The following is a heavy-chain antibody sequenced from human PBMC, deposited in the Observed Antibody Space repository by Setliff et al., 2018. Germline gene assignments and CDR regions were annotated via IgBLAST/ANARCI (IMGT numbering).Heavy chain of an antibody. CDR3: AHRGGYGADSLYYFDV. CDR1: GFSLRSIGMA. Sequence: SGPTLVNPTQTLTLTCSFSGFSLRSIGMAVGWIRQPPGKALEWLALIYWDDVKRYSPFLKNRLTITQDTSKNQVVLTLTNMDPVDTATYYCAHRGGYGADSLYYFDVWGQGTLVTVSS. D-gene: IGHD3-10*01. V-gene: IGHV2-5*02. CDR2: IYWDDVK. J-gene: IGHJ4*02.